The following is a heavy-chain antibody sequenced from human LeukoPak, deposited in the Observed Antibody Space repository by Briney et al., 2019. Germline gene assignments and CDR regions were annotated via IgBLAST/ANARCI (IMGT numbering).Heavy chain of an antibody. J-gene: IGHJ5*02. CDR2: FYYNGVT. CDR3: VRRNYVSGRIDP. Sequence: SETLSLTCTVSGGSISTSDYLWVWVRQPPGKGLEWIGDFYYNGVTSYSPSLKSRVTISVDTSKNQFSLNLTSVTAADTAVYYCVRRNYVSGRIDPWGQGTLVTVSS. D-gene: IGHD3-16*01. CDR1: GGSISTSDYL. V-gene: IGHV4-39*01.